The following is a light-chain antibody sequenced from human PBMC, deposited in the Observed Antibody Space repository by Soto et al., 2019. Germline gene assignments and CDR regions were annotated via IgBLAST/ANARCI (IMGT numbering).Light chain of an antibody. Sequence: DIQMTQSPSSLSASVGERVTITCRASQSIRSYLNWYQQERGKAPKLLIYAASTLQSGVPSRFSGSGSGTDFTLTSSSLQPEDFATYYWQQSYSLPRTFGQGTKVEVK. CDR3: QQSYSLPRT. V-gene: IGKV1-39*01. J-gene: IGKJ1*01. CDR1: QSIRSY. CDR2: AAS.